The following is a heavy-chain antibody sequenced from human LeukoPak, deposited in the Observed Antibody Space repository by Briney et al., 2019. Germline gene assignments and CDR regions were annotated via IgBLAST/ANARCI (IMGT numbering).Heavy chain of an antibody. CDR3: ARSKASWYFDL. V-gene: IGHV3-21*01. CDR2: ISSSSSYI. Sequence: GGSLRLSCAASGFTFSSYSMNWVRQAPGKGLEWVSSISSSSSYIYYADSVKGRFTISRDNAKSSLYLQMNSLRAEDTAVYYCARSKASWYFDLWGRGTLVTVSS. J-gene: IGHJ2*01. CDR1: GFTFSSYS.